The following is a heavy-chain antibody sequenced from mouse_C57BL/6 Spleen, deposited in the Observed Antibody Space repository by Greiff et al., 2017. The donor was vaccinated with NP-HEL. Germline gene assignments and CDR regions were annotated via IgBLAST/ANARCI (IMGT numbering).Heavy chain of an antibody. CDR2: IYPGAGAT. CDR3: AHYYGSSYGYFDV. Sequence: VQLQQSGPELVKPGSSFPLSFPSSGYAFSSSWMNWVKPRPGKGLEWIGRIYPGAGATNYNGKFKGKATLTADKSSSTAYMQLSSLTSEDSAVYFCAHYYGSSYGYFDVWGTGTTVTVSS. D-gene: IGHD1-1*01. V-gene: IGHV1-82*01. CDR1: GYAFSSSW. J-gene: IGHJ1*03.